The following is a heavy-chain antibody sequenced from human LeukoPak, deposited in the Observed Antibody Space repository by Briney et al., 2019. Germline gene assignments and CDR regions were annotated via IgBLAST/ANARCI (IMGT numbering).Heavy chain of an antibody. V-gene: IGHV3-7*01. CDR2: MKGDGSEK. J-gene: IGHJ3*02. CDR1: GFTFSTYW. D-gene: IGHD3-10*01. CDR3: ARAGLYTGSGDSNDAFDM. Sequence: PGGSLRLSCVASGFTFSTYWMTWVRQAPGKGLEWVANMKGDGSEKHYVDSVKGRFTISRDNAKSSLYLQMNSLRAEDTAVYYCARAGLYTGSGDSNDAFDMWGQGTMVTVSS.